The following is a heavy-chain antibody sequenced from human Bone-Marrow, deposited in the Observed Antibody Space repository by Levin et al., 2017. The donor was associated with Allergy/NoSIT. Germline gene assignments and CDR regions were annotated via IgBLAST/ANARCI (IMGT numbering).Heavy chain of an antibody. J-gene: IGHJ3*02. V-gene: IGHV4-61*01. CDR1: GGSVSSGSYY. CDR2: IYYSGST. D-gene: IGHD2-15*01. CDR3: ARDLVAEISAFDI. Sequence: SETLSLTCTVSGGSVSSGSYYWSWIRQPPGKGLEWIGYIYYSGSTNYNPSLKSRVTISVDTSKNQFSLKLSSVTAADTAVYYCARDLVAEISAFDIWGQGTMVTVSS.